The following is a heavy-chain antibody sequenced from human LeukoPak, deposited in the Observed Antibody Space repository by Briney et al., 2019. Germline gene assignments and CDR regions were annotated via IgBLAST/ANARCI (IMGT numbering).Heavy chain of an antibody. Sequence: GGSLRLSCAASGFTFSSYAMSWVRQAPGKGLEWVSGISWNSGSIGYADSVKGRFTISRDNAKNSLYLQMNSLRAEDTALYYCAKVGGSYGSFDYWGQGTLVTVSS. D-gene: IGHD1-26*01. CDR3: AKVGGSYGSFDY. V-gene: IGHV3-9*01. CDR1: GFTFSSYA. J-gene: IGHJ4*02. CDR2: ISWNSGSI.